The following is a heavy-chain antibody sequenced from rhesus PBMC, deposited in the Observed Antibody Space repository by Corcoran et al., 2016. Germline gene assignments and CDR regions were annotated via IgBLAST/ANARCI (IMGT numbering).Heavy chain of an antibody. CDR1: GGSLSTSS. J-gene: IGHJ1*01. V-gene: IGHV4S5*01. CDR2: VVSRTGRA. D-gene: IGHD4-29*01. CDR3: ARKEDGNGII. Sequence: QVHLQESGPGLVKPSETLSLTCILSGGSLSTSSWNWIRQPPGKGLEWIGYVVSRTGRAFHNPSLNTQVTISTAPSKNQFSLRLTSVTVADTAVYYCARKEDGNGIIWGQGVMVTVSS.